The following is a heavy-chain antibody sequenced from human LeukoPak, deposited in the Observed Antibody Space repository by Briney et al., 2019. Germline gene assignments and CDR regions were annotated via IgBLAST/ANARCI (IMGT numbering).Heavy chain of an antibody. CDR2: ISGSGGST. J-gene: IGHJ4*02. CDR3: AKAQQQLVINFGFDY. D-gene: IGHD6-13*01. CDR1: GFTFSSYA. V-gene: IGHV3-23*01. Sequence: GGSLRLSCAASGFTFSSYAMSWVRQAPGKGLEWVSAISGSGGSTYYADSVKGRFTISRDNSKNTLYLQMNSLRAEDMAVYYCAKAQQQLVINFGFDYWGQGTLVTVSS.